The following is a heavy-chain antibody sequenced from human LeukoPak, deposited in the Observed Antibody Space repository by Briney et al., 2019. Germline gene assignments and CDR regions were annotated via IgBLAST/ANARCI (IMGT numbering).Heavy chain of an antibody. CDR1: GFSFDDHA. Sequence: PGGSLRLSCAASGFSFDDHAMHWVRQAPGKGLEWVSLINWDGSLIYYGDSVRGRFTISRDNSKNSLFLQMHSPRAEDSAFYYCARDMTAHSSAVSGVPGDYWGQGTLVTVSS. V-gene: IGHV3-43D*03. CDR2: INWDGSLI. D-gene: IGHD2-21*02. J-gene: IGHJ4*02. CDR3: ARDMTAHSSAVSGVPGDY.